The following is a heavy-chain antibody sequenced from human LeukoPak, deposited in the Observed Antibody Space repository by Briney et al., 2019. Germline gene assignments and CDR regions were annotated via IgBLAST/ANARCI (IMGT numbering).Heavy chain of an antibody. CDR3: AKDAVTALAGYYYYMDV. D-gene: IGHD6-19*01. Sequence: GGSLRLSCATSGFTSSSYAMSWVRQAPGKGLEWVSGISGSGGRTYYADSVKGRLTISRDNSKNTLYLQMNSLRADDTAVYYCAKDAVTALAGYYYYMDVWGKGTMVTVSS. CDR1: GFTSSSYA. CDR2: ISGSGGRT. J-gene: IGHJ6*03. V-gene: IGHV3-23*01.